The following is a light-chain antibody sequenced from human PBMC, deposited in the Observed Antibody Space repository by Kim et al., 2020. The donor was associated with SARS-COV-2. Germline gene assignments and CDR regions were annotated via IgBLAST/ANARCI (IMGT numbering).Light chain of an antibody. CDR1: QSVSSRY. V-gene: IGKV3-20*01. Sequence: AHCDRAPRSCRASQSVSSRYLACDQQKPGQAPRLLIYGTSNRATGIPDRFSGSGSGTDFTLTISRLEPEDFAVYYCQQYGSSPLTFGGGTKVDIK. J-gene: IGKJ4*01. CDR3: QQYGSSPLT. CDR2: GTS.